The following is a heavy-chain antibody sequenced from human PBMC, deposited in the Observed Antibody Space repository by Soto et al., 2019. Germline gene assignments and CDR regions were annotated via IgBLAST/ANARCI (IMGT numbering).Heavy chain of an antibody. Sequence: SETLSLTCTVSGGSISSGGYYWSWIRQHPGKGLEWIGYSYYSGSTYYNPSLKSRVTISVDTSKNQFSLKLSSVTAADTAVYYGARDAYDSSGYYFDYWGQGTLVTVSS. V-gene: IGHV4-31*03. CDR3: ARDAYDSSGYYFDY. J-gene: IGHJ4*02. CDR1: GGSISSGGYY. D-gene: IGHD3-22*01. CDR2: SYYSGST.